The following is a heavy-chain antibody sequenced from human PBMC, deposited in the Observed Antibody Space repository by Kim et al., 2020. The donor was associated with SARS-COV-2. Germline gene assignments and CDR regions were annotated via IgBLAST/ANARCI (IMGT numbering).Heavy chain of an antibody. J-gene: IGHJ4*02. D-gene: IGHD2-8*01. CDR3: ARLNGGDY. Sequence: YTGNTPDNPSLRNRVTISVDASKNQLSLNLRSVTAADTAVYYCARLNGGDYWGQGTLVLVSS. V-gene: IGHV4-39*01. CDR2: YTGNT.